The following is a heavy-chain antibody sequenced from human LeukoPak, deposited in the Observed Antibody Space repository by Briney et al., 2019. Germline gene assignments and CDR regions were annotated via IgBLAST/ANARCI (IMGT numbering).Heavy chain of an antibody. J-gene: IGHJ2*01. CDR3: AKGPYGPDWYFDL. CDR2: ISDNGGET. D-gene: IGHD3-10*01. Sequence: GGSLRLSCAASGFTFSSYGMHWVRQAPEKGLEWISTISDNGGETYYADSVKGRFAISRDNSKNTLFLQMNSLRAEDTAVYYCAKGPYGPDWYFDLWGRGTLVTVSS. V-gene: IGHV3-23*01. CDR1: GFTFSSYG.